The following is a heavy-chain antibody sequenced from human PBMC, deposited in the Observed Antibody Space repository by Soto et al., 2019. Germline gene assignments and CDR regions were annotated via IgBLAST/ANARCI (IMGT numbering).Heavy chain of an antibody. CDR3: ARDHLELRGYYYGMDV. CDR1: GYTFTSYY. J-gene: IGHJ6*02. Sequence: ASVKVSCKASGYTFTSYYMHWVRQAPGQGLEWMGIINPSGGSTSYAQKFQGRVTMTRDTSTSTVYMELSSLRSEDTAVYYCARDHLELRGYYYGMDVWGQGTTVTDSS. V-gene: IGHV1-46*01. CDR2: INPSGGST. D-gene: IGHD1-7*01.